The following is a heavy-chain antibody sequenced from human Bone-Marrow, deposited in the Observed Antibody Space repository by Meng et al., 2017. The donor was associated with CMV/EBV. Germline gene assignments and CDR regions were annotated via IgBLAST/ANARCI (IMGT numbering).Heavy chain of an antibody. Sequence: GESLKISCAASGFTFSNFEMHWVRQAPGKVLEWISYISSSGDRTLNADSVRGRFRTSRDNAKNSIYLEMKSLRVEDTAIYYCARGFTTDYWGQGTLVTASS. CDR1: GFTFSNFE. V-gene: IGHV3-48*03. CDR3: ARGFTTDY. CDR2: ISSSGDRT. D-gene: IGHD3-3*01. J-gene: IGHJ4*02.